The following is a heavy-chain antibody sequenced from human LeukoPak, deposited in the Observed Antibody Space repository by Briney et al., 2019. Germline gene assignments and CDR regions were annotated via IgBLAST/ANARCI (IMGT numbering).Heavy chain of an antibody. CDR1: GYSISSGYY. J-gene: IGHJ4*02. V-gene: IGHV4-38-2*01. Sequence: SETLSLTCAVSGYSISSGYYWGWIRQPPGKGLEWIGSIHHSGSTYYNPSLNSRVTISVDTSKNQFSLKLSSVTAADTAVYYCARHVDTMIVVVITQFDCWGQGTLVTVSS. CDR2: IHHSGST. D-gene: IGHD3-22*01. CDR3: ARHVDTMIVVVITQFDC.